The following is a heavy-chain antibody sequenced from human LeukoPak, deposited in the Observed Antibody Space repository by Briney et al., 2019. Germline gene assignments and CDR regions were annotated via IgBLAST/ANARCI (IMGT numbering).Heavy chain of an antibody. CDR1: GGSISGSSYY. D-gene: IGHD2-21*02. J-gene: IGHJ4*02. CDR3: ARTGVAVTSFDY. CDR2: IYYSGST. Sequence: SETLSLTCTVSGGSISGSSYYWGWIRQPPGKGLEWIGSIYYSGSTYYNPSLKSRVTISVDTSKNQFSLKLNSVTAADTAVYYCARTGVAVTSFDYWGQGTLVTVSS. V-gene: IGHV4-39*01.